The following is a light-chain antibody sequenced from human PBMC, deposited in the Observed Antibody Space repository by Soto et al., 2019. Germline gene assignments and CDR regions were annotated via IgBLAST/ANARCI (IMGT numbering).Light chain of an antibody. CDR3: QQYNNWPYT. Sequence: EIVMTQSPATLSVSPGERATLSCRASQSVNSNLAWYQQKPGQAPRLLIYGASTRATGIPARFSGSGSGTEFTLTISSLQSEDFVVYYCQQYNNWPYTFGQGAKLEIK. J-gene: IGKJ2*01. CDR2: GAS. V-gene: IGKV3-15*01. CDR1: QSVNSN.